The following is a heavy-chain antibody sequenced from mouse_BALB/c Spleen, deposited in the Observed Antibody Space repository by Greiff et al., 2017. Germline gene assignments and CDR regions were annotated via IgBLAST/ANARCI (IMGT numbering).Heavy chain of an antibody. CDR3: ATIYYGSYYAMDY. V-gene: IGHV14-3*02. Sequence: VQLQQSGAELVKPGASVKLSCTASGFNIKDTYMHWVKQRPEQGLEWIGRIDPANGNTKYDPKFQGKATITADTSSNTAYLQLSSLTSEDTAVYYCATIYYGSYYAMDYWGQGTSVTVSS. J-gene: IGHJ4*01. CDR2: IDPANGNT. CDR1: GFNIKDTY. D-gene: IGHD2-1*01.